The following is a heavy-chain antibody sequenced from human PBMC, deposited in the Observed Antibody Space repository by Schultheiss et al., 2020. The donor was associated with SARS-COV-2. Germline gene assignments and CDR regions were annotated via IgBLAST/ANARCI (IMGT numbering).Heavy chain of an antibody. CDR3: ARDGFLDYYYYYGMDV. D-gene: IGHD3-3*01. Sequence: GGSLRLSCAASGFTFSSYAMSWVRQAPGKGLEWVSAISGSGGSTYYADSVKGRFTISRDNAKNTLYLQMNSLRAEDTAVYYCARDGFLDYYYYYGMDVWGQGTTVTVSS. CDR1: GFTFSSYA. V-gene: IGHV3-23*01. J-gene: IGHJ6*02. CDR2: ISGSGGST.